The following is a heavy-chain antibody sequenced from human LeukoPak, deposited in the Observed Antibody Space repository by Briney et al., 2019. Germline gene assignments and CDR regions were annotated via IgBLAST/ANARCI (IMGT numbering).Heavy chain of an antibody. Sequence: GASVKVSCKATSRISWVRQAPGQGLEWMGWIGTYGGDTYYAQKFQGRITVTTDTSTSRDYKELRNLRSDDTAVYYCARDLWNFYDDSGYNRDFDSWGQGRMVTVS. V-gene: IGHV1-18*01. J-gene: IGHJ5*01. D-gene: IGHD3-22*01. CDR1: TSR. CDR3: ARDLWNFYDDSGYNRDFDS. CDR2: IGTYGGDT.